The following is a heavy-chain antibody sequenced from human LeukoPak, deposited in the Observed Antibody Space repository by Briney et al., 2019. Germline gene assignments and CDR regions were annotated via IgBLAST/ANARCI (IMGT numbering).Heavy chain of an antibody. J-gene: IGHJ3*02. D-gene: IGHD3-22*01. Sequence: ASVKVSCKTSGYTFTSYAISWVRQAPGQGLECMGWISTYTGNTDYAQKLQGRVTMTTDTSTSTAYMELRSLSSDDTAVYYCARVLVVSFDAFDIWGQGTMVTVSS. CDR1: GYTFTSYA. CDR3: ARVLVVSFDAFDI. CDR2: ISTYTGNT. V-gene: IGHV1-18*01.